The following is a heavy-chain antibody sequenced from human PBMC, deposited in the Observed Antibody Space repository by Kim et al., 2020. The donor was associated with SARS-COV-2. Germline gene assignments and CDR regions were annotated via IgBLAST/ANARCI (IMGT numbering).Heavy chain of an antibody. V-gene: IGHV3-33*01. J-gene: IGHJ4*02. Sequence: GGSLRLSCAASGFTFSSYGMHWVRQAPGKGLEWVAFIWYDGSNKYYVDSVKGRFIVSRDSSKNTLFLQMNSLRVEDTAVYFCARGRGNYYYYFDYWGQGTLVTVSS. CDR3: ARGRGNYYYYFDY. D-gene: IGHD1-26*01. CDR2: IWYDGSNK. CDR1: GFTFSSYG.